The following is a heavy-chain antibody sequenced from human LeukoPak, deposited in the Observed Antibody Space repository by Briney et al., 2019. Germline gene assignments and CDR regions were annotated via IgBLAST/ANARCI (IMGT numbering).Heavy chain of an antibody. CDR1: GYNFTGYY. V-gene: IGHV1-2*02. CDR3: ARVDL. J-gene: IGHJ5*02. Sequence: GASVKVSCKASGYNFTGYYMQWVRQAPGQGLEWMGWINLNSGDTRYIQKFQGRVRMTRDTSITTAYMELNSLRFDDTAVYYCARVDLWGQGTLVTVSS. CDR2: INLNSGDT.